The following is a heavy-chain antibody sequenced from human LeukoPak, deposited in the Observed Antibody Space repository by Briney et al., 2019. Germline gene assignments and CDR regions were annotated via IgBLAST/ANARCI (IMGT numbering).Heavy chain of an antibody. D-gene: IGHD3-22*01. Sequence: GGSLRFSCAASGFTFSSYSMNWVRQAPGKGLEWVSSISSSSSYIYYADSVKGRFTISRDNAKNSLYLQMNSLRAEDTAVYYCARVVHAYYYDSSGYYYFIDYWGQGTLVTVSS. J-gene: IGHJ4*02. V-gene: IGHV3-21*01. CDR1: GFTFSSYS. CDR3: ARVVHAYYYDSSGYYYFIDY. CDR2: ISSSSSYI.